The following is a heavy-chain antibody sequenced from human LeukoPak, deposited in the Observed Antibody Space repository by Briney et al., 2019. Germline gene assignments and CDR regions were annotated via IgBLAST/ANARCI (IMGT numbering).Heavy chain of an antibody. CDR2: ISSGSSTI. Sequence: GGSLRLSCAASGFTLSTHSMHCVRQAPGKGLEWLSYISSGSSTIYYADSVKGRFTISRDNARNSLYLQMNGLRAEDTAVYYCARVTVGATADYFDYWGQGTLVTVSS. CDR1: GFTLSTHS. D-gene: IGHD1-26*01. J-gene: IGHJ4*02. CDR3: ARVTVGATADYFDY. V-gene: IGHV3-48*01.